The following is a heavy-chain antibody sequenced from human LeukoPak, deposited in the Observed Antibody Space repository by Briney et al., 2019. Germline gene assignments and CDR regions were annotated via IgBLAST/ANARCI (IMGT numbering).Heavy chain of an antibody. CDR1: GFTFSTYW. J-gene: IGHJ4*02. V-gene: IGHV3-48*04. D-gene: IGHD3-10*01. CDR2: ITYGSDTI. CDR3: ARYHLGSYFRDPFDH. Sequence: GGSLRLSCAASGFTFSTYWMSWVRQAPGKGLEWVAYITYGSDTIFYADSVKGRFTVSRDNAKNSLYLQMDSLRAEDTAVYYCARYHLGSYFRDPFDHWGQGTLVTVSS.